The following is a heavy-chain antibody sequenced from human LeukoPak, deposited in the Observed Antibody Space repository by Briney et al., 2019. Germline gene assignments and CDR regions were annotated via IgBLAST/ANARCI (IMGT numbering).Heavy chain of an antibody. CDR2: ISAYNGNT. V-gene: IGHV1-18*01. D-gene: IGHD3-22*01. J-gene: IGHJ4*02. CDR3: ARDHYYDSSGYTNFDY. CDR1: GYTFTSYG. Sequence: RASVKVSCKASGYTFTSYGISWVRQAPGQGLEWMGWISAYNGNTNYAQKLQGRVTMTTDTSTSTAYMELRSLRSGDTAVYYCARDHYYDSSGYTNFDYWGQGTLVTVSS.